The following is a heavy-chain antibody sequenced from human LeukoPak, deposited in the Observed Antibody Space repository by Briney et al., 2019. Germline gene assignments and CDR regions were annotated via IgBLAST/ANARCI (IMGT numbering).Heavy chain of an antibody. V-gene: IGHV1-2*02. CDR2: INPNSGGT. Sequence: ASVKVSCKASGYTFTGYYMHWVRQAPGQGLEWMGWINPNSGGTNYAQKFQGRVTMTRDTSISTAYMELSRLRSDDTAVYYCARGRGIMITFGGVIAQYFDYWGQGTLVTVSS. CDR1: GYTFTGYY. CDR3: ARGRGIMITFGGVIAQYFDY. J-gene: IGHJ4*02. D-gene: IGHD3-16*02.